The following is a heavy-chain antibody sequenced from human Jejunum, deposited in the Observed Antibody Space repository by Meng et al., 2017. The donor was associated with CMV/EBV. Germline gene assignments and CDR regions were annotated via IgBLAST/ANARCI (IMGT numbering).Heavy chain of an antibody. CDR1: YTFFSYG. D-gene: IGHD6-13*01. Sequence: YTFFSYGINWVRQAPGQGLEWMGWISGYNGNTNYAQKFQDRLTMTTDTSTSTAYMDLRSLRSDGTAVYYCTRGAGNSWYRSLFDYWGQGTLVTVSS. CDR3: TRGAGNSWYRSLFDY. V-gene: IGHV1-18*01. J-gene: IGHJ4*02. CDR2: ISGYNGNT.